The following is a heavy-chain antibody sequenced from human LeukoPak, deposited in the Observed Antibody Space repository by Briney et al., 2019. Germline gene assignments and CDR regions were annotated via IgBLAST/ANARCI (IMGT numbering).Heavy chain of an antibody. D-gene: IGHD3/OR15-3a*01. CDR1: RFTFSNYG. J-gene: IGHJ5*02. CDR3: AREGLGPSFSAWFDP. Sequence: GGSLRLSCAASRFTFSNYGMHWVRQAPGKGLEWVAVVSSSSGTTTYYADSVKGRFTISRDNSKNTVYLQMNSLRPEDTAVYYCAREGLGPSFSAWFDPWGQGTLVTVSS. CDR2: VSSSSGTTT. V-gene: IGHV3-30*03.